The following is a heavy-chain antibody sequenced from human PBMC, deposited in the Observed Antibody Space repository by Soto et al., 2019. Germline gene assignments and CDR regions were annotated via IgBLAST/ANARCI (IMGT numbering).Heavy chain of an antibody. J-gene: IGHJ4*02. D-gene: IGHD6-19*01. CDR3: ARRARAGGGQWLVLSYYFDY. Sequence: GASVKVSCKASGYTFTSYGISWVRQAPGQGLEWMGWISAYNGNTNYAQKLQGRVTMTTDTSTSTAYMELRSLRSDDTAVYYCARRARAGGGQWLVLSYYFDYWGQGTLVTV. V-gene: IGHV1-18*01. CDR1: GYTFTSYG. CDR2: ISAYNGNT.